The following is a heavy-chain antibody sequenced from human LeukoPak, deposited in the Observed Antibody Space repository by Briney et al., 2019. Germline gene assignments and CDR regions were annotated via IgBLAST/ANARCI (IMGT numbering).Heavy chain of an antibody. J-gene: IGHJ6*03. CDR1: GGTFSSYA. V-gene: IGHV1-69*05. CDR2: IIPIFGTA. Sequence: GASVKVSCKASGGTFSSYAISWVRQAPGQGLEWMGRIIPIFGTANYAQKFQGRVTITTDESTSTAYMELSSLRSEDTAVYYCARSSTVTPPSYYYYYYMDVWGKETTVTVSS. CDR3: ARSSTVTPPSYYYYYYMDV. D-gene: IGHD4-11*01.